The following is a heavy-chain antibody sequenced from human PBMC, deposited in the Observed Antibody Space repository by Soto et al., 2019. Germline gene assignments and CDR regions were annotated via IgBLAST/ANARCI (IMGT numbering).Heavy chain of an antibody. CDR3: ARVCTGYSSSWRDDYGMDV. V-gene: IGHV1-2*04. Sequence: ASVKVSCKASGYTFTGYYMHWVRQAPGQGLEWMGWINPNSGGTNYAQKFQGWVTMTRDTSISTAYMELSRLRSDDTAVYYCARVCTGYSSSWRDDYGMDVWGQGTTVTVSS. CDR2: INPNSGGT. J-gene: IGHJ6*02. CDR1: GYTFTGYY. D-gene: IGHD6-13*01.